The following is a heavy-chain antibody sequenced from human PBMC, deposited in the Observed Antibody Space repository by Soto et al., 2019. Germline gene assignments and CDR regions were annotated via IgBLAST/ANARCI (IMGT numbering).Heavy chain of an antibody. D-gene: IGHD6-13*01. V-gene: IGHV3-23*01. J-gene: IGHJ4*02. CDR1: GFTFSSYA. CDR3: ARRSSSWYFDY. CDR2: ISGSDGST. Sequence: EVQLLESGGGLVQPGGSLRLSCAASGFTFSSYAMNWVRQAPRKGLEWVSVISGSDGSTYYADSVKGRFTISRDKSKNTLNLQMNSLRAEDTAVYYCARRSSSWYFDYWGQGTLVTVSS.